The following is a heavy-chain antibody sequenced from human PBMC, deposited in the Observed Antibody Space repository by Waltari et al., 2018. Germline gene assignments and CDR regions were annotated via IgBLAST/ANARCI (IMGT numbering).Heavy chain of an antibody. CDR2: ISWDGGST. D-gene: IGHD6-19*01. CDR3: TKDIRGSGWYVFDF. Sequence: EAQLVESGGTVVPTGGSLRLPCADSGFTFNDFFMHWVRQVPGKGPEWVSLISWDGGSTSYADSVKGRFTISRDNSRNSLYLKMQSLRTEDSALYYCTKDIRGSGWYVFDFWGQGTLVTVSS. CDR1: GFTFNDFF. J-gene: IGHJ4*02. V-gene: IGHV3-43*01.